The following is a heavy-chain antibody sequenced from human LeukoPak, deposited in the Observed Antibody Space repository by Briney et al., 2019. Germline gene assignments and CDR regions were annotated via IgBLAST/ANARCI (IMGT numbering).Heavy chain of an antibody. V-gene: IGHV1-18*01. CDR3: ARLFYYDTSGYEGYFDD. J-gene: IGHJ4*02. D-gene: IGHD3-22*01. CDR2: IDTYNGNT. Sequence: ASVKVSCKASGGTFSSYAISWVRQAPGQGLERMGWIDTYNGNTSYAQKVQGRVTMTTDTSTSTAYMELRSLRSDDTAVYYCARLFYYDTSGYEGYFDDWGQGTLVTVSS. CDR1: GGTFSSYA.